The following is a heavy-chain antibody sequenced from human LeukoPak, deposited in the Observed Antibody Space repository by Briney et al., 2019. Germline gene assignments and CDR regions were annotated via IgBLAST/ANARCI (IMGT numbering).Heavy chain of an antibody. Sequence: GASVKVSCKASGYTFTSYDINWVRQATRQGLEWMGWMNPNSGNTGYAQKFQGRVTITRNTSISTAYMELSSLRSEDTAVYYCARRYSSSSFYYYYMDVWGKGTTVTVSS. J-gene: IGHJ6*03. CDR3: ARRYSSSSFYYYYMDV. V-gene: IGHV1-8*03. CDR2: MNPNSGNT. D-gene: IGHD6-6*01. CDR1: GYTFTSYD.